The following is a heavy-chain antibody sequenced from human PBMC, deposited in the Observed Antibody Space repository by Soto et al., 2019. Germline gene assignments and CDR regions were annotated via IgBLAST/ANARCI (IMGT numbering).Heavy chain of an antibody. Sequence: SETLSLTCTVSGGSISSYYWSWIRQPPGKGLEWIGYIYYSGSTNYNPSLKSRVTMSVDTSKNQFSLKLNSVTAADTAVYYCARHGVCSGGSCYSEHFQHWGQGTLVTVSS. J-gene: IGHJ1*01. CDR2: IYYSGST. CDR3: ARHGVCSGGSCYSEHFQH. CDR1: GGSISSYY. V-gene: IGHV4-59*08. D-gene: IGHD2-15*01.